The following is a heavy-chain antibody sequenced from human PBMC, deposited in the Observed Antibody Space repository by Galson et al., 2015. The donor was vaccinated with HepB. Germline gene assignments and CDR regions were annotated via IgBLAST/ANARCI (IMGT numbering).Heavy chain of an antibody. CDR3: ANLGGGSSWYSALDY. Sequence: SLRLSCAASGFTFSSYSMNWVRQAPGKGLEWVAVISYDGSNKYYADSVKGRFTIARDNSKNTLYLEMNSLRAEDTAVYYCANLGGGSSWYSALDYWGQGTLVSVSS. CDR1: GFTFSSYS. CDR2: ISYDGSNK. D-gene: IGHD6-13*01. V-gene: IGHV3-30*18. J-gene: IGHJ4*02.